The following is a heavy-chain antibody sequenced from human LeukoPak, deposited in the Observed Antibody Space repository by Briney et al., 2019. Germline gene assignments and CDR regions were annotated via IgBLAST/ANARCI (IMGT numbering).Heavy chain of an antibody. V-gene: IGHV4-39*07. J-gene: IGHJ4*02. CDR1: GGSISSSSYY. Sequence: SETLSLTCTVSGGSISSSSYYWGWIRQPPGKGLEWIGSIYYSGSTYYNPSLKSRVTISVDTSKNQFSLKLSSVTAADTAVYYCARGLYSSSWYDYWGQGTLVTVSS. D-gene: IGHD6-13*01. CDR2: IYYSGST. CDR3: ARGLYSSSWYDY.